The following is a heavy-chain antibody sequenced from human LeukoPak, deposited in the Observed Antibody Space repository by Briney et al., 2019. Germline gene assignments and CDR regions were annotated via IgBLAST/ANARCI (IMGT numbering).Heavy chain of an antibody. V-gene: IGHV3-23*01. J-gene: IGHJ4*02. CDR2: ISGSGGT. D-gene: IGHD3-3*01. Sequence: GGSLRLSCAASKFTFSSFAMSWVRQAPGKGLEWVSAISGSGGTYYADSVKGRFTISRDNSKNTLYLQMNSLRAEDTAVYYCANPQNYDLWSGYLCHWGQGTLVTVSS. CDR1: KFTFSSFA. CDR3: ANPQNYDLWSGYLCH.